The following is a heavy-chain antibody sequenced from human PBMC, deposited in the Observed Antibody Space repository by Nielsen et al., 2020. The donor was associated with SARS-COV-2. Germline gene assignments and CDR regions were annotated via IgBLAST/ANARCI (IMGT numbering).Heavy chain of an antibody. CDR3: AKSGATSSGWYYGYYYYYMDV. J-gene: IGHJ6*03. V-gene: IGHV3-30*18. CDR1: GFTFSSYG. CDR2: ISYDGSNK. D-gene: IGHD6-19*01. Sequence: GESLKISCAASGFTFSSYGMHWVRQAPGKGLEWVAVISYDGSNKYYADSVKGRFTISRDNSKNTLYLQMNSLRAEDTAVYYCAKSGATSSGWYYGYYYYYMDVWGKGTTVTVSS.